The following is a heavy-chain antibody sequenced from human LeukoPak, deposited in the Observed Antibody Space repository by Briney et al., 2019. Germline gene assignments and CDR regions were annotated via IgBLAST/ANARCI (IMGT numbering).Heavy chain of an antibody. Sequence: GGSLRLSCAASGFTFSSYAMHWVRQAPGKGLEWVAVISYDGSNKYYADSVKGRFTISRDNSKNTLYLQMNSLRAEDTAVYYCARAGDGDADYYYYYMDVWGKGTTVTVSS. CDR3: ARAGDGDADYYYYYMDV. CDR2: ISYDGSNK. V-gene: IGHV3-30*04. D-gene: IGHD4-17*01. J-gene: IGHJ6*03. CDR1: GFTFSSYA.